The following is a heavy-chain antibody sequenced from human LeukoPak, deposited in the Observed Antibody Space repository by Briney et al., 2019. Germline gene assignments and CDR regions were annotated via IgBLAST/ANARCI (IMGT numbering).Heavy chain of an antibody. J-gene: IGHJ5*02. CDR1: GFTFSSFW. CDR3: ARVVTWFDP. V-gene: IGHV3-7*04. CDR2: IKEDGSMV. Sequence: PGGSLRLSCAASGFTFSSFWVSWVRQAPGKGLEWVAHIKEDGSMVSYVDSVKGRFTISRDNAKNSVYLQMNSLRVEDTAVYFCARVVTWFDPWGQGTLVTVSS.